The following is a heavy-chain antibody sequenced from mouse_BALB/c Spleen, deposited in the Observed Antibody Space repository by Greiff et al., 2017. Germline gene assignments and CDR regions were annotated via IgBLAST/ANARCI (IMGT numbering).Heavy chain of an antibody. Sequence: EVQLVESGGDLVKPGGSLKLSCAASGFTFSSYGMPWVRQTPDKRLEWVATISSGGSYTYYPDSVKGRFTISRDNAKNTLYLQMSSLKSEDTAMYYCARHTTGTTYYFDYWGQGTTLTVSS. V-gene: IGHV5-6*01. CDR2: ISSGGSYT. J-gene: IGHJ2*01. D-gene: IGHD4-1*02. CDR3: ARHTTGTTYYFDY. CDR1: GFTFSSYG.